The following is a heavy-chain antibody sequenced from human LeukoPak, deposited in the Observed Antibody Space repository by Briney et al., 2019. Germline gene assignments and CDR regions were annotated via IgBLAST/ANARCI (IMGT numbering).Heavy chain of an antibody. J-gene: IGHJ4*02. CDR2: IGPTGSDR. D-gene: IGHD1-14*01. CDR1: GLTFSTSG. CDR3: ATETNGRHYDY. Sequence: PGGSLRLSCTVSGLTFSTSGFNWVRQAPGKGLEWVASIGPTGSDRYHADSIKGRFTISRDNANNFLYLQMNSLRAEDTAVYYCATETNGRHYDYWGQGTLLTVPS. V-gene: IGHV3-21*06.